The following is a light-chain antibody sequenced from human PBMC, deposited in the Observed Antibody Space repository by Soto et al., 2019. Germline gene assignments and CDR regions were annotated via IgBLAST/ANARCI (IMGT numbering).Light chain of an antibody. CDR1: QSLGHF. CDR2: DAS. CDR3: QQRSNWPVS. V-gene: IGKV3-11*01. J-gene: IGKJ4*01. Sequence: DIMFTQSPATLSLSPGESATLSCRASQSLGHFLVWYQQKTGQSPRLLISDASKRATGIPARFSGSWSGTDCTLSINRLQPEDSAVYYCQQRSNWPVSFGGGTKVDIK.